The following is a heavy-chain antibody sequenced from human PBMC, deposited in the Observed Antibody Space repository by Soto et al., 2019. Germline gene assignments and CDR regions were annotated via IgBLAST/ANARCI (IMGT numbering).Heavy chain of an antibody. Sequence: QVQLVQSGAEVKKPGSSVKVSCKASGGTFSSYAISWVRQAPGQGLEWMGGIIPIFGTANYAQKFQGRVTITADESTSTAYMELSSLRSEDTAVYYCAREWGFGVVTTHDAFDIWGQGTMVTVSS. CDR3: AREWGFGVVTTHDAFDI. CDR2: IIPIFGTA. D-gene: IGHD3-3*01. CDR1: GGTFSSYA. J-gene: IGHJ3*02. V-gene: IGHV1-69*12.